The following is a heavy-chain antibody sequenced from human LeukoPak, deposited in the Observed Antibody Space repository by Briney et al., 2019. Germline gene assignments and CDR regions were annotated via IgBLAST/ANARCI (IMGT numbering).Heavy chain of an antibody. CDR1: GFTFSSYS. Sequence: PGGSLRLSCAASGFTFSSYSMNWVRQAPGKGLEWVSYISSSSSTIYYADSVKGRFTISRDNAKNSLYLQMNSLRAEDTAVYYCAREDNDAFDIWGQGTMVTVSS. CDR2: ISSSSSTI. D-gene: IGHD2-15*01. V-gene: IGHV3-48*01. J-gene: IGHJ3*02. CDR3: AREDNDAFDI.